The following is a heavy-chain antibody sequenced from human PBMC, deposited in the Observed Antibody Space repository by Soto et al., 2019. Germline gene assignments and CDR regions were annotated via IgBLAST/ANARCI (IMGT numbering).Heavy chain of an antibody. CDR2: IYHSGST. J-gene: IGHJ4*02. CDR1: GGSISSGGYS. V-gene: IGHV4-30-2*01. Sequence: QLQLQESGSGLVKPSQTLSLTCAVSGGSISSGGYSWSWIRQPPGKGLEWIGYIYHSGSTSYNPSLKSRVTISVDRSKTQFSLKLSSVTAADTAVYYCAREGGYGDWYFDYWGQGTLVTVSS. CDR3: AREGGYGDWYFDY. D-gene: IGHD4-17*01.